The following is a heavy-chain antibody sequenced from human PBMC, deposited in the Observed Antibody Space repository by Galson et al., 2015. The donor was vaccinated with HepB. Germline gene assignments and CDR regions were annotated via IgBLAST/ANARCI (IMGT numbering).Heavy chain of an antibody. CDR3: AKDLYSSGWSESSFDI. D-gene: IGHD6-19*01. CDR2: IRYDGSNK. V-gene: IGHV3-30*02. Sequence: SLRLSCAASGFTFSSYGMHWVRQAPGKGLEWVAFIRYDGSNKYYAGSVKGRFTISRDNSKNTLYLQMNSLRAEDTAVYYCAKDLYSSGWSESSFDIWGQGTMVTVSS. J-gene: IGHJ3*02. CDR1: GFTFSSYG.